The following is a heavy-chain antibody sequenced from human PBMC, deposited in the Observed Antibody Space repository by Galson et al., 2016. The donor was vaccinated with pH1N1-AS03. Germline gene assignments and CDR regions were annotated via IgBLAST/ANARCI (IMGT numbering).Heavy chain of an antibody. D-gene: IGHD6-13*01. J-gene: IGHJ4*02. CDR1: GGSLTDYQ. CDR2: ISHSGIT. Sequence: ETLSLPCTVSGGSLTDYQWSWIRQSPGKGLEWIGEISHSGITDYNPSLKSRVSISVDTSKDQFSLNLSSMTAADAAVYYCARGYPFLGSSWYEDSWGQGTLVIVSS. CDR3: ARGYPFLGSSWYEDS. V-gene: IGHV4-34*01.